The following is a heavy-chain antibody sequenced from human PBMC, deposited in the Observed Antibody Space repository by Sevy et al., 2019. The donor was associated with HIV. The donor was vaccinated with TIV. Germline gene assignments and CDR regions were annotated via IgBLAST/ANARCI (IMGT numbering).Heavy chain of an antibody. CDR1: GYTCTTYD. J-gene: IGHJ6*02. D-gene: IGHD2-2*01. Sequence: ASVKVSCKASGYTCTTYDINWVRLATRQGLEWIGWMNPNSGNTGYAQKFQGRVTMTRNTSIETAYMELSSLRSEDTAVYYCARFLSTSYYYYHAMDVWGQGTTVTVSS. V-gene: IGHV1-8*01. CDR3: ARFLSTSYYYYHAMDV. CDR2: MNPNSGNT.